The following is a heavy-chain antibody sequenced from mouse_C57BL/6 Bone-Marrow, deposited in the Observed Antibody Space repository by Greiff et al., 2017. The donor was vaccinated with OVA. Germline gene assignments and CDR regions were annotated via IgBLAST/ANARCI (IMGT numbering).Heavy chain of an antibody. CDR2: ISRGSSTI. Sequence: DVMLVESGGVLVKPGGSLKISCAASGFTFSDYGMHWVRQAQEKGLEWVAYISRGSSTIYYTDTVKGRFTISRDNAKNTLFRQMTILRSEDTAMYYCARRRGLDYWGQGTTLTVSS. J-gene: IGHJ2*01. CDR3: ARRRGLDY. V-gene: IGHV5-17*01. CDR1: GFTFSDYG.